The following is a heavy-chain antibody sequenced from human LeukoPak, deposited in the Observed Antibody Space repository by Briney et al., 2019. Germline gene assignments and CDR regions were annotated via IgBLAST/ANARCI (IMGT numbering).Heavy chain of an antibody. CDR1: GFTFSSYW. Sequence: PGGSLRLSCAASGFTFSSYWMSWVRQAPGKGLEWVANIKQDGSEKYYVDSVKGRFTISRDNAKNSLYLQMNSLRAEDTAVYYCARGFSSGWYYYFDYWDQGTLVTVSS. CDR3: ARGFSSGWYYYFDY. J-gene: IGHJ4*02. D-gene: IGHD6-19*01. V-gene: IGHV3-7*01. CDR2: IKQDGSEK.